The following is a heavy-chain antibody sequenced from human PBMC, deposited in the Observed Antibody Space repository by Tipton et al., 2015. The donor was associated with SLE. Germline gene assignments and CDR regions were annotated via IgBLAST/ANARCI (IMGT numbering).Heavy chain of an antibody. CDR3: ASQGYCSSTSCPIGYFQH. CDR2: MNPNSGNT. Sequence: QLVQSGAEVKKPGASVKVSCKASGYTFTSYDINWVRQATGQGLEWMGWMNPNSGNTGYAQKLQGRVTMTTDTSTSTAYMELRSLRSDDTAVYYCASQGYCSSTSCPIGYFQHWGQGTLVTVSS. D-gene: IGHD2-2*01. CDR1: GYTFTSYD. V-gene: IGHV1-8*01. J-gene: IGHJ1*01.